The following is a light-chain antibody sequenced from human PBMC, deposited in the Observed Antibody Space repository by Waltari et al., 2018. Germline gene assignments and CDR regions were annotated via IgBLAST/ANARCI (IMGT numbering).Light chain of an antibody. CDR1: SLRNYY. Sequence: SSELTQDPAVSVALGQTVRITCQGDSLRNYYASWYQQKPGQAPVLVIYGEHDRPSGIPDRFSGSSSGITAALTITGAQAEDEADYYCNSRDSSGYHLVFGGGTKLTVL. CDR2: GEH. J-gene: IGLJ2*01. V-gene: IGLV3-19*01. CDR3: NSRDSSGYHLV.